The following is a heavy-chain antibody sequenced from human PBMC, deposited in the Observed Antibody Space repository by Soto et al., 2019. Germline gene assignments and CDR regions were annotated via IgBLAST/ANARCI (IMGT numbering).Heavy chain of an antibody. D-gene: IGHD6-6*01. J-gene: IGHJ6*02. Sequence: ASVKVSCKASGYTFTSYGISWVRQAPGQRLEWMGWINAGNGNTKYSQKFQGRVTITRDTSASTAYMELSSLRSEDTAVYYCARAGSQLDRYYYYGMDVWGQGTTVTVSS. CDR2: INAGNGNT. CDR3: ARAGSQLDRYYYYGMDV. V-gene: IGHV1-3*01. CDR1: GYTFTSYG.